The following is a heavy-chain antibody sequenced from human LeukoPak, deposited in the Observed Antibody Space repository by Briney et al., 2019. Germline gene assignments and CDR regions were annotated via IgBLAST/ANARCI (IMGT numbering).Heavy chain of an antibody. V-gene: IGHV1-18*01. J-gene: IGHJ4*02. CDR3: ARDRSTIFGVVTGVFDY. D-gene: IGHD3-3*01. Sequence: ASVKVSCKASGYTFTSYGISWVRQAPGQGLEWMGWISAYNGNTNYAQKLQGRVTMTTDTSTSTAYMELRSLRSDDTAVYYCARDRSTIFGVVTGVFDYWGQGTLVTVSS. CDR2: ISAYNGNT. CDR1: GYTFTSYG.